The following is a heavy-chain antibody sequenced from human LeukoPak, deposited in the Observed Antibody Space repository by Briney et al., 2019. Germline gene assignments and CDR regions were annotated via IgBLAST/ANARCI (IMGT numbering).Heavy chain of an antibody. V-gene: IGHV1-18*01. J-gene: IGHJ5*02. D-gene: IGHD2-21*01. CDR3: ARNCGDCDWFDP. CDR1: GYTFINYG. Sequence: GASVKVSCKASGYTFINYGINWVRQAPGQGLEWMGWISAYNGNTNCAQKLQDRVTMTTDTSTSTAYMELRGLRSDDTAVYYCARNCGDCDWFDPWGQGTLVTVSS. CDR2: ISAYNGNT.